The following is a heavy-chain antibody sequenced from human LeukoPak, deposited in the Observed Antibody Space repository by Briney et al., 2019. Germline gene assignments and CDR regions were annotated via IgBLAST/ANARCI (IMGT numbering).Heavy chain of an antibody. J-gene: IGHJ4*02. V-gene: IGHV3-72*01. CDR2: TRNKANSYTT. Sequence: QTGGSLRLSCAATEFTFSDYYMDWVRQAPGKGLEWIGRTRNKANSYTTEYAASVKGRFTISRDDSKNSLYLQMNSLKTEDTAVYYCARWDSAVTGYYWGQGTLVTVSS. CDR1: EFTFSDYY. CDR3: ARWDSAVTGYY. D-gene: IGHD3-9*01.